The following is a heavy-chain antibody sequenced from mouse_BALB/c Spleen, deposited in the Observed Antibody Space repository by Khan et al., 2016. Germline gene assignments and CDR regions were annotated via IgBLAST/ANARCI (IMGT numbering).Heavy chain of an antibody. Sequence: EVQLLESGGGLVQPGGSLKLSCAASGFDFSRYWMSWVRQAPGKGLEWIGEINPDSSTINYTPSLKDKFFISRDKDKNTLYLQMSKVRSEDTAVYDGSSTVWYFGVWGAGTTVTVSS. CDR2: INPDSSTI. J-gene: IGHJ1*01. CDR1: GFDFSRYW. V-gene: IGHV4-1*02. CDR3: SSTVWYFGV.